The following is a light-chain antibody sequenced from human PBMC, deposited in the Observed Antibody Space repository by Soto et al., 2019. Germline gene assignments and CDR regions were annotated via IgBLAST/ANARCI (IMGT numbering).Light chain of an antibody. CDR1: QDIRTS. CDR3: QHYDTLPPFT. CDR2: GAS. V-gene: IGKV1-33*01. J-gene: IGKJ3*01. Sequence: DIQMTQSPSSLSASVGARVSITCQASQDIRTSLSWFQQKPGRAPKLLIYGASNLETGVPSRFRGSVSGTDFTFTISSLQPEDIATYYCQHYDTLPPFTFGPGTKVDIK.